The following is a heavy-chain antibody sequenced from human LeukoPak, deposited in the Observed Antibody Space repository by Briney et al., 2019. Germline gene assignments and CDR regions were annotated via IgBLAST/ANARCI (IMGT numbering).Heavy chain of an antibody. CDR3: ARGSYDILTGYYPGGH. J-gene: IGHJ4*02. V-gene: IGHV3-23*01. D-gene: IGHD3-9*01. Sequence: PGGSLRLSCAASGFTFSTYVMTWVRQAPGKGLQWVSAISARGGGTYYADSVKGRFTISRDNSENTLFLQMNSLRVEDTAVYYCARGSYDILTGYYPGGHWGQGTLVTVSS. CDR1: GFTFSTYV. CDR2: ISARGGGT.